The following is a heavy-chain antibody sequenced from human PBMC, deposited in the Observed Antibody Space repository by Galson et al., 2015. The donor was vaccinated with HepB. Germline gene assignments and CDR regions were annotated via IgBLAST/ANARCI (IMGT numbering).Heavy chain of an antibody. J-gene: IGHJ4*02. Sequence: QVQLQESGPGLVKPSETLSLTCTVSGGSISNYYWTWIRQPPGKGLEWIGYIYYTGSTNYSPSLKSRVTISVDTSKNQFSLKLTSATAADTAVYYCARARAPYWIGELLNWGQGTLVTVSS. V-gene: IGHV4-59*01. CDR2: IYYTGST. CDR1: GGSISNYY. D-gene: IGHD3-10*01. CDR3: ARARAPYWIGELLN.